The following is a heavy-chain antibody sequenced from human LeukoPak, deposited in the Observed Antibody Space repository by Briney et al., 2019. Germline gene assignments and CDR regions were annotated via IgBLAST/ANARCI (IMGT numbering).Heavy chain of an antibody. CDR1: GGSISSYY. V-gene: IGHV4-59*01. D-gene: IGHD6-13*01. CDR3: ARVSWGIAAAGITGDYYYYMDV. Sequence: SETLSLTCTVAGGSISSYYWSWIRQPPGKGLERIGYIYYSGSTNYNPSLKSRVTISVDTSKNQFSLKLSSVTAADTAVYYCARVSWGIAAAGITGDYYYYMDVWGKGTTVTISS. J-gene: IGHJ6*03. CDR2: IYYSGST.